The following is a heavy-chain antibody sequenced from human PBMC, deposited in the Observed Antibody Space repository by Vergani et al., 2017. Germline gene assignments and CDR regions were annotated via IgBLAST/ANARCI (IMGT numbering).Heavy chain of an antibody. CDR1: GITFWKFG. J-gene: IGHJ3*01. D-gene: IGHD5-12*01. CDR2: ISWNSGAV. CDR3: TXGSVYYHDSAGHGYDPYTGFDL. Sequence: EVDLVESGGGLAQPGGSLRLSCEASGITFWKFGMHWVRQGPGKGLEWVSGISWNSGAVDYADSVRCRFTISRDNAKNSLFLEMNSLRFEDTAVYFCTXGSVYYHDSAGHGYDPYTGFDLWGQGTLVTVSS. V-gene: IGHV3-9*01.